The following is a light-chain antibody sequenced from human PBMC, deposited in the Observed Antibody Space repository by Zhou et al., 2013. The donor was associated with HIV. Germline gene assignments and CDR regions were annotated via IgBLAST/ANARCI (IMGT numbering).Light chain of an antibody. Sequence: DIQMTQSPSTLSASVGDRVIITCRASQSVSSWLAWYQQKPGKAPKLLIYKASSLESGVPSRFSGSGSGTEFTLTISSLQPDDFATYYCQQCIRYPLIFGGGTKVEIK. CDR3: QQCIRYPLI. V-gene: IGKV1-5*03. CDR2: KAS. CDR1: QSVSSW. J-gene: IGKJ4*01.